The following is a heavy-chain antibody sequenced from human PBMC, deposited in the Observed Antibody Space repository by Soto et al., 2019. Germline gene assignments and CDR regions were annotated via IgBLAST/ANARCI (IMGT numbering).Heavy chain of an antibody. Sequence: QVQLLQSGAEMKKPGSSVKVSCKASGGTFSTYTIIWVRQAPGQGLEWMGRIIPMLDITNTAQSFQGRVMXXAXQSTSTAYLELSALRSDDTAIYFCTLGSWSAETFDIWGRGTMVTVSS. CDR2: IIPMLDIT. CDR1: GGTFSTYT. CDR3: TLGSWSAETFDI. D-gene: IGHD6-13*01. J-gene: IGHJ3*02. V-gene: IGHV1-69*02.